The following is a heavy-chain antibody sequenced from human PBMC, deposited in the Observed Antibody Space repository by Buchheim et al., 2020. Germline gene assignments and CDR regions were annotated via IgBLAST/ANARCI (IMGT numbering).Heavy chain of an antibody. D-gene: IGHD3-3*01. CDR3: ARDLYDFWSAYYAPTFGMDV. V-gene: IGHV3-30*04. Sequence: QVQLVESGGGVVQPGRSLRLSCAASGFIFSDYAMHWVRQAPGKGLEWVAIISKDGSNKDYADSVKGRFTISRDNSKNTLYLQMNSLRAEDTAVYFCARDLYDFWSAYYAPTFGMDVWGQGTT. CDR1: GFIFSDYA. J-gene: IGHJ6*02. CDR2: ISKDGSNK.